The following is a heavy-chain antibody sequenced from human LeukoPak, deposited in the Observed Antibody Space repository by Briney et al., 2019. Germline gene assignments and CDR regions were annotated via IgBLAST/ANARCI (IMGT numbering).Heavy chain of an antibody. D-gene: IGHD4-17*01. CDR1: GFTFDDYA. V-gene: IGHV3-9*01. J-gene: IGHJ6*02. CDR3: AKDKGSDYRDLGYYYYGMDV. CDR2: ISWNSGSI. Sequence: GGSLRLSCTASGFTFDDYAMHWVRQAPGKGLEWVSGISWNSGSIAYADSVKGRFTISRDNAKNSLYLQMNSLRAEDTALFYCAKDKGSDYRDLGYYYYGMDVWGQGTTVTVSS.